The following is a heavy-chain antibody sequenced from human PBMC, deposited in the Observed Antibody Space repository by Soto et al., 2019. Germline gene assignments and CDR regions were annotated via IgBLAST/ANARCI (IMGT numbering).Heavy chain of an antibody. Sequence: EVQLLESGGGLVQPGGSLRLSCAASGFTFSNYAIAWVRQAPGKGLEWVSGISGSGGTTYYADSVKGRFTISRDNSKDTLHLQRNSRRAEATAVYYCAKTPRQWLVYFDYWGQGALVTVSS. CDR1: GFTFSNYA. CDR2: ISGSGGTT. D-gene: IGHD6-19*01. J-gene: IGHJ4*02. CDR3: AKTPRQWLVYFDY. V-gene: IGHV3-23*01.